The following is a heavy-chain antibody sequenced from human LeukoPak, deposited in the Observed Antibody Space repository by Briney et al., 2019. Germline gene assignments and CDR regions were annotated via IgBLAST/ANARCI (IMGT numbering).Heavy chain of an antibody. J-gene: IGHJ3*02. CDR1: GGSFSGYY. Sequence: SETLSLTCAVYGGSFSGYYWSWIRQPPGKGLEWIGEINHSGSTNYNPSLKSRVTISVDTSKNQFSLKLSSVTAADTAVYYCARSSGATRVPGLLLGVRALDIWGQGTMVTVSS. D-gene: IGHD1-26*01. V-gene: IGHV4-34*01. CDR3: ARSSGATRVPGLLLGVRALDI. CDR2: INHSGST.